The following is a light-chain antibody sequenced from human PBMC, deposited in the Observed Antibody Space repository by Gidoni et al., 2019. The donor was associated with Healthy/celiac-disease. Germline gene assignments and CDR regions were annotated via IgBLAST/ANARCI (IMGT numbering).Light chain of an antibody. CDR1: QRVSSY. V-gene: IGKV3-11*01. Sequence: EIVLTQSPATLSLSPGDRATLSCRASQRVSSYLAWYQQKPGQAPRLLIYDASNRATGIPARFSASGSGTDFTLTISSLEPEDFAVYYCQHRSNWPPRSFGQGTKLEIK. CDR2: DAS. J-gene: IGKJ2*03. CDR3: QHRSNWPPRS.